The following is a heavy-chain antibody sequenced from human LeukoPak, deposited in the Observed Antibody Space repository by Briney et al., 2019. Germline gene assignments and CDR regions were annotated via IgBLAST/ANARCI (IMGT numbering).Heavy chain of an antibody. D-gene: IGHD3-9*01. CDR2: ISGSGGST. Sequence: GGSLRLSCAASGFTFSSYAISWVRQAPGKGLEWVSAISGSGGSTYYADSVKGRFTISRDNSKNTLYLQMNSLRAEDTAVYYCAKDHAAHYYDILTGVSFDYWGQGTLVTVSS. V-gene: IGHV3-23*01. CDR1: GFTFSSYA. CDR3: AKDHAAHYYDILTGVSFDY. J-gene: IGHJ4*02.